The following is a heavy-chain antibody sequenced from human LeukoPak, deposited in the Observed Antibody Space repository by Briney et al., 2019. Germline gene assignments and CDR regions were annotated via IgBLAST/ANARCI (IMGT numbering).Heavy chain of an antibody. J-gene: IGHJ4*02. D-gene: IGHD1-14*01. CDR2: INRSGGDA. CDR3: AREVMDNLRFDY. V-gene: IGHV1-46*01. Sequence: ASVKVSCKASGYTFTSYYMHWVRQAPGQGLEWMGIINRSGGDASYAQKFKGRLTMTRDTSTNTVYMELTSLRSEDTAVYYCAREVMDNLRFDYWGQGTLVTVSS. CDR1: GYTFTSYY.